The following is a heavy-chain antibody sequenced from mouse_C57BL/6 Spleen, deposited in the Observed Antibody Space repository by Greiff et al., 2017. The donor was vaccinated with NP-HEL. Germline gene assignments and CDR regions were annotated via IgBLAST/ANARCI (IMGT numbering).Heavy chain of an antibody. CDR2: ISDGGSYT. V-gene: IGHV5-4*01. D-gene: IGHD2-1*01. J-gene: IGHJ2*01. CDR3: ARDNGNYPFDY. Sequence: EVQGVESGGGLVKPGGSLKLSCAASGFTFSSYAMSWVRQTPEKRLEWVATISDGGSYTYYPDNVKGRFTISRDNAKNNLYLQMSHLKSEDTAMYYCARDNGNYPFDYWGQGTTLTVSS. CDR1: GFTFSSYA.